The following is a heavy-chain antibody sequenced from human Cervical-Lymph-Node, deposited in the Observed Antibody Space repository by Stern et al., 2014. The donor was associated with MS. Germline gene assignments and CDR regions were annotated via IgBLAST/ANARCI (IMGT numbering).Heavy chain of an antibody. CDR2: IFPADSDT. Sequence: EVQLVESGAEMKKPGESLKISCKDLGDTFNNNWIGWVRQMPGRGLEWVGIIFPADSDTRYSPSFQGQVTISADTSTTTVYLQWISLKASDSGMYYCVRHTGPPWVDWGQGTLVTVSS. CDR1: GDTFNNNW. V-gene: IGHV5-51*01. J-gene: IGHJ4*02. CDR3: VRHTGPPWVD. D-gene: IGHD1-1*01.